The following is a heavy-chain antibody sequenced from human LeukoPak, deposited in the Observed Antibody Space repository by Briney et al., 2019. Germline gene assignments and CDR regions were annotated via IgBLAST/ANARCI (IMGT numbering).Heavy chain of an antibody. D-gene: IGHD2-2*01. CDR1: GGSFSGYY. Sequence: SETLSLTCAVYGGSFSGYYWSWIRQPPGKGLEWIGEINHSGSTNYNPSLKSRVTISVDTSKNQFSLKLSSVTAADTAVYYCATQRGYCSSTSCYFRRYYYYGMDVWGQGTRSPSP. J-gene: IGHJ6*02. CDR3: ATQRGYCSSTSCYFRRYYYYGMDV. CDR2: INHSGST. V-gene: IGHV4-34*01.